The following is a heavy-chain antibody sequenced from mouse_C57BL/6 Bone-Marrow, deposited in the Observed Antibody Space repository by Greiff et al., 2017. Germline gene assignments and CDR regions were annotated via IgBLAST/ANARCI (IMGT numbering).Heavy chain of an antibody. Sequence: SVAELVRPGASVKLSCTASGFNIKNTYMHWVKQRPEQGLEWIGRIDPANGTTKYAPKFQGKATITADPSSNPAYLQLSSLTSEDPAIYYCAVSERLRLWGYYAMDDWGQGTSVTVSS. J-gene: IGHJ4*01. CDR1: GFNIKNTY. V-gene: IGHV14-3*01. CDR2: IDPANGTT. CDR3: AVSERLRLWGYYAMDD. D-gene: IGHD3-2*02.